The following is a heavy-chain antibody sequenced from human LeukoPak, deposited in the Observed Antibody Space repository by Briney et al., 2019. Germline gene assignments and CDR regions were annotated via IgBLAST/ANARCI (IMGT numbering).Heavy chain of an antibody. CDR1: GYMFTSYW. CDR2: IYPADSDI. D-gene: IGHD3-10*01. CDR3: ARHWASSMASRSHTFDY. Sequence: GESLKISCKGSGYMFTSYWIGWVRQVPGKGREWMGIIYPADSDIRYSPSFQGQVTISADKSISTAYLQWRSLKASDTAMYYCARHWASSMASRSHTFDYWGQGTLVTVSS. V-gene: IGHV5-51*01. J-gene: IGHJ4*02.